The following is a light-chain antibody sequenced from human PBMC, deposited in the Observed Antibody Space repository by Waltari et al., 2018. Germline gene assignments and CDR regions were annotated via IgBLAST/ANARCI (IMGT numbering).Light chain of an antibody. CDR2: YVS. CDR1: SSDVGGYNY. J-gene: IGLJ1*01. V-gene: IGLV2-14*03. Sequence: QSALTQPASVSGSPGQSITISCTGTSSDVGGYNYVSWYQHHPGKAPKLMIYYVSNRPSWVSNRFSGSKSGNTASLTISGLQAEDEADYYCSSYTSSSTLGVFGTGTKVTVL. CDR3: SSYTSSSTLGV.